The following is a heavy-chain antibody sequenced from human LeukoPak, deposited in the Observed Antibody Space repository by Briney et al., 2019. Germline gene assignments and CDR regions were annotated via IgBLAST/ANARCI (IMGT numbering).Heavy chain of an antibody. CDR2: ISSGSNYI. D-gene: IGHD2-8*01. V-gene: IGHV3-21*06. J-gene: IGHJ3*02. Sequence: PGGSLRLSCAASGFTFSSYSMNWVRQAPGKGLEWVAYISSGSNYIYYADSVKGRFTISRDNAKNSLYLQMNSLEAEDTAVYYCAKYILYHGAFDIWGQGTMVTVSS. CDR3: AKYILYHGAFDI. CDR1: GFTFSSYS.